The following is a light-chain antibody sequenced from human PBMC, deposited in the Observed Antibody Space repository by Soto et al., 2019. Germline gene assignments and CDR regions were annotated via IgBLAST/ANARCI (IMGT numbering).Light chain of an antibody. CDR3: QQSYSTPRT. Sequence: DIQMTQSTSSLSASVGDRVTITCRASQSMSSYLNWYQQKPGKAPTLLIYAASSLKSGVPSRFSGSGSGTDFTLTISSLQPEDFATYYCQQSYSTPRTFGQGTKVEIK. V-gene: IGKV1-39*01. CDR1: QSMSSY. J-gene: IGKJ1*01. CDR2: AAS.